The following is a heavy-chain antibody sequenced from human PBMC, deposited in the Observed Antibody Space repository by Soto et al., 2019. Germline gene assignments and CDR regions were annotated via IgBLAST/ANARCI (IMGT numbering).Heavy chain of an antibody. D-gene: IGHD6-13*01. Sequence: PSETLRLTWTVSGGSFSSGCWNWIRQPPGKGLEWIGFVYYSGSTSYYPSLESRVTISIDTSKNQFSLKLSSVTAADTAVYYCAAALSGTGAFDFWGQGTMVT. V-gene: IGHV4-59*08. J-gene: IGHJ3*01. CDR3: AAALSGTGAFDF. CDR2: VYYSGST. CDR1: GGSFSSGC.